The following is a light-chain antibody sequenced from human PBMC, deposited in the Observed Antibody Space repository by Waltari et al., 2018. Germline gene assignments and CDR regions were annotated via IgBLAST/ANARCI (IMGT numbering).Light chain of an antibody. J-gene: IGKJ4*01. CDR3: QQSYSTLLLT. CDR2: AAS. Sequence: DIQMTQSPSSLSASVGDRFTITCRASKSISSYLNWYQQKPGKAPKLLIYAASSLQSGVPSRFSGSGSGTDFTLTISSLQPEDFATYYCQQSYSTLLLTFGGGTKVEIK. CDR1: KSISSY. V-gene: IGKV1-39*01.